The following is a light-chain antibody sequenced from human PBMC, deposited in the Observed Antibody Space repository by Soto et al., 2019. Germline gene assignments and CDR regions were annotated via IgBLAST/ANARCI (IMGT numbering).Light chain of an antibody. Sequence: IQMTHSPSTLSPSVEDRVTITCRASQSISSWLAWYQQKPGKAPKLLIYKASSLESGVPSRFRGSESGTEFTLTISSLQPDDFATYYCHQYNDNPLTFGGGTRLEIK. CDR3: HQYNDNPLT. J-gene: IGKJ5*01. V-gene: IGKV1-5*03. CDR2: KAS. CDR1: QSISSW.